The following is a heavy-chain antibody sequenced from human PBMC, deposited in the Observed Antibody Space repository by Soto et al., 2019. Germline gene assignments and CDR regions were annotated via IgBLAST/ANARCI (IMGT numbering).Heavy chain of an antibody. CDR1: GTTFSTHG. Sequence: QVQLVQSGAEVRKPGSSVNVSCKASGTTFSTHGIHWVRQAPGQGLEWMGGFVPMFSSSNYAQKFQCRLTIVSDESTNSVDMELNRLRVDDSVIYYCARTGGTYYVDHWGQGTLVPVSS. J-gene: IGHJ4*02. D-gene: IGHD1-26*01. V-gene: IGHV1-69*01. CDR3: ARTGGTYYVDH. CDR2: FVPMFSSS.